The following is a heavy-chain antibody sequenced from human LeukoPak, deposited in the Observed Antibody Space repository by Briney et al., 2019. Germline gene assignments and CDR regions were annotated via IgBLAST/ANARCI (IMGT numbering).Heavy chain of an antibody. V-gene: IGHV3-49*04. Sequence: GGSLRLSCTTSGFSFDDFAMSWVRQPAGKGLEWVGFIRRRAYGGASEYAASVKGRFIISRDDSKGIAYLQMNSLKTEDTAVYYCSRNGLVDFDYWGQGSRVIVSP. J-gene: IGHJ4*02. CDR3: SRNGLVDFDY. CDR2: IRRRAYGGAS. CDR1: GFSFDDFA.